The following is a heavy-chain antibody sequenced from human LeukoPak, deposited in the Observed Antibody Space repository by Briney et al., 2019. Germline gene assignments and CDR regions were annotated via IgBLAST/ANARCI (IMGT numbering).Heavy chain of an antibody. CDR2: IYYSGST. J-gene: IGHJ3*02. Sequence: SETLSLTCAVYGGSFSGYYWGWIRQPPGKGLEWIGYIYYSGSTNYNPSLKSRVTISVDTSKNQFSLKLSSVTAADTAVYYCAGTGRKNAFDIWGQGTMVTVSS. CDR1: GGSFSGYY. D-gene: IGHD1-26*01. CDR3: AGTGRKNAFDI. V-gene: IGHV4-59*01.